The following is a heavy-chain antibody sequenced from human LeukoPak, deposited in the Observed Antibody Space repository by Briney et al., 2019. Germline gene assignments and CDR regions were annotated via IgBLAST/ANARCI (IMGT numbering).Heavy chain of an antibody. CDR3: ARDGGGIAAADAFDY. CDR2: INPNSGGT. CDR1: GYTFTGYY. V-gene: IGHV1-2*02. D-gene: IGHD6-13*01. Sequence: ASVKVSCKASGYTFTGYYMHWVRQAPGQGLEWVGWINPNSGGTNYAQKFQGRVTMTRDTSISTAYMELSRLRSDDTAVYYCARDGGGIAAADAFDYWGQGTLVTVSS. J-gene: IGHJ4*02.